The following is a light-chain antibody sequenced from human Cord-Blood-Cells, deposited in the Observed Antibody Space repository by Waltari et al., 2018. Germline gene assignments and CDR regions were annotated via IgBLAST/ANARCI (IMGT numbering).Light chain of an antibody. V-gene: IGKV1-5*01. CDR1: QSISSW. J-gene: IGKJ1*01. CDR3: QQYNSYSRT. CDR2: DAS. Sequence: DIQMTQSPSTLSASVGDRVTITCRASQSISSWLAWYQQKTGKAPKLLIYDASSLESGGPSRFSGSRSGTEFTLTISSLQPDDFATYYCQQYNSYSRTFGQGTKVEIK.